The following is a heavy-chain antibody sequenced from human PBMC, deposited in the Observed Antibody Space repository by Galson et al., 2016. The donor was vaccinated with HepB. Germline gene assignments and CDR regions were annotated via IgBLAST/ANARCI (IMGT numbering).Heavy chain of an antibody. Sequence: SLRLSCAASGFIFSDYHINWIRQAPGKGLEWISYISSSSNTIHYADSVKGRFTVSRDYAKNSLYLQMNSLRAEDTAVYYCVTQYGVDVWGQGTTVTVS. J-gene: IGHJ6*02. CDR1: GFIFSDYH. CDR2: ISSSSNTI. V-gene: IGHV3-11*01. CDR3: VTQYGVDV.